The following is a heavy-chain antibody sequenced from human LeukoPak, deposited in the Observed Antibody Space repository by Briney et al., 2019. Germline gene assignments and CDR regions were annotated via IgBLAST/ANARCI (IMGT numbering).Heavy chain of an antibody. CDR2: IYYSGST. J-gene: IGHJ4*02. D-gene: IGHD1-26*01. Sequence: SETLSLTCTVSGGSISSSSYYWGWIRQPPGKGLEWIGSIYYSGSTYYNPSLKSRVTISVDTSKNQFSLKLSSVTAADTAVYYCARVSIEVGATTFDYWGQGTLVTVSS. CDR3: ARVSIEVGATTFDY. V-gene: IGHV4-39*07. CDR1: GGSISSSSYY.